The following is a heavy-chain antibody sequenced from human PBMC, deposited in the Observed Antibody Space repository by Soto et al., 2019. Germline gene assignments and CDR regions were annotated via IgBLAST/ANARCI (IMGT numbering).Heavy chain of an antibody. D-gene: IGHD4-17*01. CDR3: ARDLVYGGNSGYYFDY. J-gene: IGHJ4*02. CDR2: ISSSSSYI. Sequence: EVQLVESGGGLVKPGGSLRLSCAASGFTFSSYSMNWVRQAPGKGLEWVSSISSSSSYIYYADSVKGRFTISRDNAKNSLYLQVNSLRAEDTAVYYCARDLVYGGNSGYYFDYWGQGTLVTVSS. CDR1: GFTFSSYS. V-gene: IGHV3-21*01.